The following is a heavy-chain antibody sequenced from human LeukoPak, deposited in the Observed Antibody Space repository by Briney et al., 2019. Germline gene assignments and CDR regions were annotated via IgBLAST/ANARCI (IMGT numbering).Heavy chain of an antibody. CDR1: GYTFTSYG. D-gene: IGHD1-26*01. CDR3: ARDIRLGANEAGNY. Sequence: GASVKLSCTASGYTFTSYGSSWVRQAPGQGLEWMGWISAYNGDTNYAQTLQGRVTMTTDTSTSTAYMELRSLKSDDTAVYYCARDIRLGANEAGNYWGQGTLVTVSS. J-gene: IGHJ4*02. CDR2: ISAYNGDT. V-gene: IGHV1-18*04.